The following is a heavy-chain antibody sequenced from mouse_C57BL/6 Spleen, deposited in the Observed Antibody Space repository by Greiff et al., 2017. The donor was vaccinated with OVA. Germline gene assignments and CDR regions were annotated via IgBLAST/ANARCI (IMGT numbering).Heavy chain of an antibody. V-gene: IGHV5-6*01. J-gene: IGHJ2*01. CDR2: ISSGGSYT. CDR3: ARPDSSGYEY. Sequence: EVMLVESGGDLVKPGGSLKLSCAASGFTFSSYGMSWVRQTPDKRLEWVATISSGGSYTYYPASVKGRFTISRDNAKNTLYLQMSSLKSEDTAMYYCARPDSSGYEYWGQGTTLTVSS. D-gene: IGHD3-2*02. CDR1: GFTFSSYG.